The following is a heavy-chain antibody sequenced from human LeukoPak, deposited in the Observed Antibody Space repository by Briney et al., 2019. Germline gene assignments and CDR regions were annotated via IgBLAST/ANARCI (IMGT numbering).Heavy chain of an antibody. J-gene: IGHJ4*02. D-gene: IGHD6-19*01. CDR3: AKARSSGWQPPDY. CDR2: ISWDGGST. CDR1: GFTFDDYT. V-gene: IGHV3-43*01. Sequence: PGGSLRLSCAASGFTFDDYTMHWVRQTPGKGLEWVSLISWDGGSTYYADSVKGRFTISRDNSKNSLYLQMNSLRTEDTALYYCAKARSSGWQPPDYWGQGTLVTVSS.